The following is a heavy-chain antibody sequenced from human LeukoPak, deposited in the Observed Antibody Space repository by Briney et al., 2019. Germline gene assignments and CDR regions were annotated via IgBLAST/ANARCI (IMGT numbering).Heavy chain of an antibody. CDR3: ARGASYYYDSSGYHN. Sequence: GGSLRLSCAASGFTFDDYGMSWVRQAPGKGLEWVSGINWNGGGTGYADSVKGRFTISRDSAKNSLYLQMNTLRAEDTALYCCARGASYYYDSSGYHNWGQGTLVTVSS. D-gene: IGHD3-22*01. J-gene: IGHJ4*02. CDR1: GFTFDDYG. V-gene: IGHV3-20*04. CDR2: INWNGGGT.